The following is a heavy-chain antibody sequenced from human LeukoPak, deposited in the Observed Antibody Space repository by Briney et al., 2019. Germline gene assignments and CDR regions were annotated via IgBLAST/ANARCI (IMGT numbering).Heavy chain of an antibody. J-gene: IGHJ4*02. Sequence: GGSLRLSCAASGFTVSNNYMSWVRQTPVKGLEWVSVIYVGGSAYYADSVKGRFTISGDSSKNTLYLQMNSLRAEDTAVYYCARLKIDGTHFDYWGQGTLVTVSS. D-gene: IGHD3-9*01. V-gene: IGHV3-53*01. CDR1: GFTVSNNY. CDR3: ARLKIDGTHFDY. CDR2: IYVGGSA.